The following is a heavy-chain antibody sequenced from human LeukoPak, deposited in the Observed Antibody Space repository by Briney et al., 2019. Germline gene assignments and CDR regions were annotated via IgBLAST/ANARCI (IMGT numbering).Heavy chain of an antibody. CDR3: ASTLLRYSYGYVHGYGMDV. Sequence: SETLSLTCAVYGGSLSGYYWSWIRQPPGKGLEWIGEINHSGSTNYNPSLKSRVTISVDTSKNQFSLKLSSVTAADTAVYYCASTLLRYSYGYVHGYGMDVWGQGTTVTVSS. V-gene: IGHV4-34*01. J-gene: IGHJ6*02. CDR2: INHSGST. CDR1: GGSLSGYY. D-gene: IGHD5-18*01.